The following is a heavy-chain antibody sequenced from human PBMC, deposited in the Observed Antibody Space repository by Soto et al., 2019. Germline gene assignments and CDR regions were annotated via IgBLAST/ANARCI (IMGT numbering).Heavy chain of an antibody. J-gene: IGHJ4*02. V-gene: IGHV3-33*01. CDR2: IWYDGSNR. D-gene: IGHD4-4*01. Sequence: PGGSLRLSCAASGFIFSSYGMHWVRQAPGKGLEWVAVIWYDGSNRHYADSVKGRFTISRDNSKNTVHLQMNSLRVDDTAVYYCARGRSTVRDYCDFWGQGTLVTVSS. CDR3: ARGRSTVRDYCDF. CDR1: GFIFSSYG.